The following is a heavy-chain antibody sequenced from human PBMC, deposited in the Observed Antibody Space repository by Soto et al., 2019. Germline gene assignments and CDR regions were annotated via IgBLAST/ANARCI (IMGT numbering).Heavy chain of an antibody. V-gene: IGHV1-2*02. CDR1: GYTFTGYY. D-gene: IGHD6-13*01. J-gene: IGHJ4*02. Sequence: PSVKVSCKASGYTFTGYYMHWVRQAPGQGLEWMGWINPNSGGTNYAQKFQGRVTMTRDTSISTAYMELSRLRSDDTAVYYCAREGKAAAGIDYWGQGTLVTVSS. CDR2: INPNSGGT. CDR3: AREGKAAAGIDY.